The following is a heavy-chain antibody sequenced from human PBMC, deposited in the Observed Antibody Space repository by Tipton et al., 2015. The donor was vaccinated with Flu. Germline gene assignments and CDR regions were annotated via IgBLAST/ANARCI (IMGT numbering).Heavy chain of an antibody. CDR3: ASFLTTLNVFDP. J-gene: IGHJ5*02. Sequence: TLSLTCTVSGGSISSSSYYWGWIRQPPGKGLEWIGSIYYSGSTYYNPSLKSRVTISVDTSKNQFSLKLNSVTAADTAVYYCASFLTTLNVFDPWGQGTLVTVSS. CDR1: GGSISSSSYY. V-gene: IGHV4-39*01. CDR2: IYYSGST. D-gene: IGHD4-17*01.